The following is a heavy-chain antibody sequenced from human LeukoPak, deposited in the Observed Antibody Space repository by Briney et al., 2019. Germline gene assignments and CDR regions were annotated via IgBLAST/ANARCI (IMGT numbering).Heavy chain of an antibody. V-gene: IGHV3-23*01. J-gene: IGHJ4*02. CDR2: IRVSGST. D-gene: IGHD7-27*01. CDR1: GFTFSRYA. Sequence: GGSLRLSCTTSGFTFSRYALSWVRQAPGKALVWVSGIRVSGSTYYPDSVTGRFTISRDNSENTLYLQMSGLRAEDTAIYYCAKGTGDTAYYFDFWGQGVLVTVSS. CDR3: AKGTGDTAYYFDF.